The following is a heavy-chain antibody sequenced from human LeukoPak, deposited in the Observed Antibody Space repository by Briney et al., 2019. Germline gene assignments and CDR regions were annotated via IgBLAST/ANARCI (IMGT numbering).Heavy chain of an antibody. CDR1: GGSISSGGYY. CDR2: IYYSGSS. Sequence: SETLSLTCTVSGGSISSGGYYWSWIRQHPGKGLEWIGYIYYSGSSYYNPSLKSRVTISVDTSKNQFSLKLSSVTAADTAVYYCARAKWRDFDYWGQGTLVTVSS. J-gene: IGHJ4*02. D-gene: IGHD5-12*01. CDR3: ARAKWRDFDY. V-gene: IGHV4-31*03.